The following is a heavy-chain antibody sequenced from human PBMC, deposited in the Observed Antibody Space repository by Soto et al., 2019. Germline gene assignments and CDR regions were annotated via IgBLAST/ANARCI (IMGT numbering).Heavy chain of an antibody. CDR1: GFTVSRNY. Sequence: EVQLVESGGGLIQPGGSLRLSCAASGFTVSRNYMNWVRQAPGKGLEWVSIIHSGGDTYYADSVKGRFTISRDNSLNTLYLHMTSLRVEDTAVYYCAGDPFGVTPGEDYWGQGTLVTVSS. J-gene: IGHJ4*02. V-gene: IGHV3-53*01. CDR3: AGDPFGVTPGEDY. CDR2: IHSGGDT. D-gene: IGHD2-15*01.